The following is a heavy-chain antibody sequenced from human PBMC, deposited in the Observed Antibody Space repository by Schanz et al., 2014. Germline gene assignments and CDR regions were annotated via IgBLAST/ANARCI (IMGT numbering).Heavy chain of an antibody. J-gene: IGHJ4*02. Sequence: QVQLVESGGGVVQPGRSLRLSCAASGITLSGYGLHWVRQAPGKGLEWVGFISFDGRNTGYAHSVKGRFTISRDNSKNTVNLQMNSLRAEHTAVYYCAKEKEQVAADGSFLDYGGQGTLVAVSS. CDR2: ISFDGRNT. V-gene: IGHV3-30*18. D-gene: IGHD6-13*01. CDR1: GITLSGYG. CDR3: AKEKEQVAADGSFLDY.